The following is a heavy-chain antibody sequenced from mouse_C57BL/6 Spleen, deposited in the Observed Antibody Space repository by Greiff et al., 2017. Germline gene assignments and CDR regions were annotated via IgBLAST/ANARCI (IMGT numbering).Heavy chain of an antibody. CDR2: IRSKSNNYAT. J-gene: IGHJ4*01. Sequence: EVQRVESGGGLVQPKGSLKLSCAASGFSFNTYAMNWVRQAPGKGLEWVARIRSKSNNYATYYADSVKDRFTISRDDSESMLYLQMNNLKTEDTAMYYCVRQDYGDAKDYWGQGTSVTVSS. V-gene: IGHV10-1*01. CDR1: GFSFNTYA. CDR3: VRQDYGDAKDY. D-gene: IGHD1-1*01.